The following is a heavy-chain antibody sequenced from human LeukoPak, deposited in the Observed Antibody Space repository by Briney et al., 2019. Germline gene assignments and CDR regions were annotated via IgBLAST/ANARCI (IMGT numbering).Heavy chain of an antibody. CDR2: IIPIFGTA. D-gene: IGHD3-3*01. V-gene: IGHV1-69*13. CDR3: ARDGTYYDFWSGYSRAGNWFDP. J-gene: IGHJ5*02. CDR1: GGTFSSYA. Sequence: ASVKVSCKASGGTFSSYAISWVRQAPGQGLEWMGGIIPIFGTANYAQKFQGRVTITADESTSTAYMELSSLRSEDTAVYCCARDGTYYDFWSGYSRAGNWFDPWGQGPLVTVSS.